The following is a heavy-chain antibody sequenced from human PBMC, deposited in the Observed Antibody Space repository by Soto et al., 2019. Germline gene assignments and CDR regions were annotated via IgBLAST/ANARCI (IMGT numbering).Heavy chain of an antibody. J-gene: IGHJ3*02. D-gene: IGHD2-2*01. CDR2: ISSNGGST. Sequence: GGPMRLSWAAAGGKFSSYARHWVRQAPRKGLEYVSAISSNGGSTYYANSVKGRFTISRDNSKNTLYLQMGSLRAEDMAVYYCASAYCSSTSCSSDAFDIWGQGTMVTVSS. CDR1: GGKFSSYA. V-gene: IGHV3-64*01. CDR3: ASAYCSSTSCSSDAFDI.